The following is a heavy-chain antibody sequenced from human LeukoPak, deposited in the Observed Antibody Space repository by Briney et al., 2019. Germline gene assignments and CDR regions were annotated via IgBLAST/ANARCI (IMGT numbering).Heavy chain of an antibody. D-gene: IGHD3-22*01. CDR2: INPNTGDT. V-gene: IGHV1-2*02. Sequence: ASVKVSCKASGYTFIDYYIHWVRQAPGQGLEWMGWINPNTGDTNYVQKFQGRVTVTRDTSISTTYMELSRLTSDDTAVYYCARNLYYDSTGYYDFLQHWGQGTLATVSS. J-gene: IGHJ1*01. CDR3: ARNLYYDSTGYYDFLQH. CDR1: GYTFIDYY.